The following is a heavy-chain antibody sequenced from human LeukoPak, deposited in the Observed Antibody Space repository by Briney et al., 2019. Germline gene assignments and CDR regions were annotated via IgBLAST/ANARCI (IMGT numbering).Heavy chain of an antibody. D-gene: IGHD5-18*01. CDR1: GGSFSGYY. J-gene: IGHJ4*02. V-gene: IGHV4-34*01. Sequence: PSETLSLTCAGYGGSFSGYYWSWIRQPPGKGLEWIGEINHSGSTNYNPSLKSRVTISVDTSKNQFSLKLSSVTAADTAVYYCARGGGYSYDLDYWGQGTLVTVSS. CDR3: ARGGGYSYDLDY. CDR2: INHSGST.